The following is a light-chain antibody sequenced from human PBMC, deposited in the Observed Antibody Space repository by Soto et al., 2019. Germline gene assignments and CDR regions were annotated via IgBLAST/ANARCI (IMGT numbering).Light chain of an antibody. CDR2: DAS. CDR3: QQRSNWPPIT. Sequence: IVLTQYPGTLSLSPGERATLSCRASQSVSSSSITWYQQKPGQAPRLLIYDASNRATGIPARFSGSGSGTDFTLTISSLEPEDFAVYYCQQRSNWPPITFGQGTRLEI. V-gene: IGKV3-11*01. J-gene: IGKJ5*01. CDR1: QSVSSS.